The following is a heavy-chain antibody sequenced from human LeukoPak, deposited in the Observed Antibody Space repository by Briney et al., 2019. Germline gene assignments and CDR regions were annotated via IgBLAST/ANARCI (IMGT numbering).Heavy chain of an antibody. V-gene: IGHV4-4*02. CDR1: LDSTTSNF. CDR2: IHRSGSP. CDR3: AREILGGFNPGAY. D-gene: IGHD1-14*01. Sequence: SETLSLTCTVSLDSTTSNFWSWVRQPQGKGLEWIGEIHRSGSPNYNPSLQSRVTISIDRSRNQIVLELSSVTAADTAVYYCAREILGGFNPGAYWGQGTLVTVSS. J-gene: IGHJ4*02.